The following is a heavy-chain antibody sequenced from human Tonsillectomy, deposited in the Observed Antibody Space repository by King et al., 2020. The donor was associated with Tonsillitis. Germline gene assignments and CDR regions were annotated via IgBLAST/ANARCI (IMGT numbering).Heavy chain of an antibody. Sequence: VQLVESGGGLVQPGGSLRLSCAASGFTFSNYAMTWVRQAPGKGLEWVSTLSGSGYVTYYADSVKGRFTISRDNSKNTLYLEMDSLTAEDTAGYYCARVGFYGGYHFDYWGQGTLVTVSS. D-gene: IGHD4-17*01. CDR1: GFTFSNYA. J-gene: IGHJ4*02. CDR3: ARVGFYGGYHFDY. CDR2: LSGSGYVT. V-gene: IGHV3-23*04.